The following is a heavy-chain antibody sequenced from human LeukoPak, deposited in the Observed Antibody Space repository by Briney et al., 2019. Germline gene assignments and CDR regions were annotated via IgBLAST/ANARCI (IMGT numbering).Heavy chain of an antibody. D-gene: IGHD3-10*01. J-gene: IGHJ4*02. Sequence: PGGSLRLSCAASGFTFSSYAMSWVRQAPGKGLEWVSAISGSGGSTYYADSVKSRFTISRDNSKNTLYLQMNSLRAEDTAVYYCATDHGRRLLWFGELLYHFDYWGQGTLVTVSS. CDR1: GFTFSSYA. V-gene: IGHV3-23*01. CDR2: ISGSGGST. CDR3: ATDHGRRLLWFGELLYHFDY.